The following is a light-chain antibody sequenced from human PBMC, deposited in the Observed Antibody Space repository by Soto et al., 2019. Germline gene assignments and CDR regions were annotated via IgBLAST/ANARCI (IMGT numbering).Light chain of an antibody. CDR3: AAWDDSLTGPV. J-gene: IGLJ2*01. Sequence: QSVLTQQPSASGTPGQRVTMPCSGSTSNIGSNSVCWYQQLPGTAPKLLIYRNDQRPSGVPDRFSGSKSGTSASLAISGLRSEDEAEYYCAAWDDSLTGPVFGEGTKLTVL. CDR2: RND. V-gene: IGLV1-47*01. CDR1: TSNIGSNS.